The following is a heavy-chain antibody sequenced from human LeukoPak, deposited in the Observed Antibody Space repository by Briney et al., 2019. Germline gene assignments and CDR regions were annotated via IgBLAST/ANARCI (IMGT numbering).Heavy chain of an antibody. D-gene: IGHD5-18*01. CDR1: GGSISSGGYY. CDR3: ARNGYSYGYGFDY. J-gene: IGHJ4*02. V-gene: IGHV4-31*03. CDR2: IYYSGST. Sequence: SETLSLTCTVSGGSISSGGYYWSWIRQHPGRGLEWIEYIYYSGSTYYNPSLKSRVTISVDTSKNQFSLKLSSVTAADTAVYYCARNGYSYGYGFDYWGQGTLVTVSS.